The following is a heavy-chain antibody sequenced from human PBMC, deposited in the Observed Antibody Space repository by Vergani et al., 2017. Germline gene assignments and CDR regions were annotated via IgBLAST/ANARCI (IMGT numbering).Heavy chain of an antibody. CDR1: GYTFTSYA. J-gene: IGHJ5*02. V-gene: IGHV1-3*04. CDR3: AREGGFDFWSGYYGS. D-gene: IGHD3-3*01. CDR2: INTGNGNT. Sequence: QVQLVQSGAEVKKPGASVKVSCKASGYTFTSYAMHWVRQAPGQRLEWMGWINTGNGNTKYSQKFQGRVTITRDTSASTAYMELSSLRSEDTAVYYCAREGGFDFWSGYYGSWGQGTLVTVSS.